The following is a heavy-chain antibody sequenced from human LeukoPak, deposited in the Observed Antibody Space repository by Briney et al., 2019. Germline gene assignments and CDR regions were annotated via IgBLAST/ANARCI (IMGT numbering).Heavy chain of an antibody. J-gene: IGHJ4*02. CDR3: ARDPYYDSSGYYGY. CDR1: GFTISSYW. V-gene: IGHV3-74*01. CDR2: INSDASST. Sequence: GGSLRLSCAASGFTISSYWMHWVRQAPGKGLVWVSRINSDASSTSYADSVKGRFTISRDNAKNTLYLQMNSLRAEDTAVYYCARDPYYDSSGYYGYWGQGTMVTVSS. D-gene: IGHD3-22*01.